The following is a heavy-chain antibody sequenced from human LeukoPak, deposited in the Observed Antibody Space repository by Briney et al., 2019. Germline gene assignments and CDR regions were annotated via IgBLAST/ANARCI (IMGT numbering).Heavy chain of an antibody. J-gene: IGHJ6*03. V-gene: IGHV1-2*02. CDR1: GYTFTGYY. Sequence: GASVKVSCKASGYTFTGYYMHCVRQAPGQGLEWMGWINPNSGGTNYAQKFQGRVTMTRDTSISTAYMELSRLRSDDTAVYYCARDMGAGPAGIFPYYYYMDVWGKGTTVTVSS. CDR2: INPNSGGT. CDR3: ARDMGAGPAGIFPYYYYMDV. D-gene: IGHD6-13*01.